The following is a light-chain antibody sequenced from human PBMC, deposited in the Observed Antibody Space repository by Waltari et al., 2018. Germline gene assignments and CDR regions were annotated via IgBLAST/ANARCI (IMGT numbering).Light chain of an antibody. V-gene: IGLV1-47*02. CDR3: AAWDDTLSAVV. CDR2: TND. Sequence: QSVLTQPPSTSGTPGQRVTISCSGSSPNIGSNYVYWYQHPPGTAPKLLIYTNDQRPSGVPDRFSGSKSGTSASLAISGLQSDDESDYFCAAWDDTLSAVVFGGGTKLTVL. CDR1: SPNIGSNY. J-gene: IGLJ2*01.